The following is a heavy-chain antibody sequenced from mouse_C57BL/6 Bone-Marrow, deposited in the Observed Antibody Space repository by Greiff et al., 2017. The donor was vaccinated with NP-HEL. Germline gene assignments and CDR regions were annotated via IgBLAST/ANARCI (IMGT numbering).Heavy chain of an antibody. Sequence: QVQLQQSGAELVKPGASVKISCKASGYAFSSYWMNWVKQRPGKGLEWIGQIYPGDGDTNYNGKFKGKATLTADKSSSTAYMQLSSLTSEDSAVYFCAREGEVTTVVVHWYFDVWGTGTTVTVSS. CDR1: GYAFSSYW. D-gene: IGHD1-1*01. J-gene: IGHJ1*03. CDR3: AREGEVTTVVVHWYFDV. V-gene: IGHV1-80*01. CDR2: IYPGDGDT.